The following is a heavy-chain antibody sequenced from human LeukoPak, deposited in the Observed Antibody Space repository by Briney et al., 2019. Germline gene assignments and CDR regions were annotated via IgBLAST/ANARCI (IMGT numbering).Heavy chain of an antibody. CDR2: INHSGST. Sequence: SETLSLTCTVSGGYINSYYWSWIRQPPGKGLEWIGEINHSGSTNYNPSLKSRVTISVDTSKNQFSLKLSSAAAADTAVYYCARARSYDILTGPADYFDYWGQGTLVTVSS. D-gene: IGHD3-9*01. J-gene: IGHJ4*02. CDR3: ARARSYDILTGPADYFDY. CDR1: GGYINSYY. V-gene: IGHV4-34*01.